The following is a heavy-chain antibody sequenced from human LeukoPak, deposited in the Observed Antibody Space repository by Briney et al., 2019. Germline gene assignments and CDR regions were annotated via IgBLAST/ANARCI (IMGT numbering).Heavy chain of an antibody. Sequence: GASVKVSCKPSGYTFTAHYIHLVRQAPGQGLEWMGWINPNSGGTNYAQKFQGRITLTRDTSVSTAYLQWSSLKASDTAMYYCARLAYCSNDICYSNYDYYMDVWGKGTTVTVSS. CDR3: ARLAYCSNDICYSNYDYYMDV. CDR2: INPNSGGT. J-gene: IGHJ6*03. D-gene: IGHD2-8*01. V-gene: IGHV1-2*02. CDR1: GYTFTAHY.